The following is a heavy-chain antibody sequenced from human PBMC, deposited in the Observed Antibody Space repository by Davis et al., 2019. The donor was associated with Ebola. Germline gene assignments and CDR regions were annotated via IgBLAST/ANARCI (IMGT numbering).Heavy chain of an antibody. CDR2: FKSKTDGGTI. J-gene: IGHJ6*02. V-gene: IGHV3-15*07. CDR1: GFTFTNAW. CDR3: TTKTMNYYYFYGMDV. D-gene: IGHD3-22*01. Sequence: PGGSLRLSCAASGFTFTNAWMNWVRQAPGKGLEWVGRFKSKTDGGTIDYAAPVKGRFTISRDDSKNTLYLQMNSLKTEDTGVYYCTTKTMNYYYFYGMDVWGQGTTVTVSS.